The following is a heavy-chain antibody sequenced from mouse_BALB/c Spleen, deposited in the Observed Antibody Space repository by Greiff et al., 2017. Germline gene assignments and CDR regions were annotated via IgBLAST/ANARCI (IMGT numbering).Heavy chain of an antibody. D-gene: IGHD2-2*01. CDR2: ISSGGSYT. CDR3: ARPVYYGYGLWYAMDY. Sequence: EVQLVESGGDLVKPGGSLKLSCAASGFTFSSYGMSWVRQTPDKRLEWVATISSGGSYTYYPDSVKGRFTISRDNAKNTLYLQMSSLKSEDTAMYYCARPVYYGYGLWYAMDYWGQGTTVTVSS. CDR1: GFTFSSYG. J-gene: IGHJ4*01. V-gene: IGHV5-6*01.